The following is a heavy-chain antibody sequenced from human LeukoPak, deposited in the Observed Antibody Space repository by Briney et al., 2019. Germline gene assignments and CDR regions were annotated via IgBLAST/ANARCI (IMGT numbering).Heavy chain of an antibody. CDR2: IYTSGST. D-gene: IGHD3-10*01. CDR3: ARDVGQYYYGSGSSED. J-gene: IGHJ4*02. V-gene: IGHV4-4*07. CDR1: GGSISSYY. Sequence: SETLSLTCIVSGGSISSYYWSWIRQPAGKGLEWIGRIYTSGSTYYNPSLKSRVTISVDTSKNQFSLKLSSVTAADTAVYYCARDVGQYYYGSGSSEDWGQGTLVTVSS.